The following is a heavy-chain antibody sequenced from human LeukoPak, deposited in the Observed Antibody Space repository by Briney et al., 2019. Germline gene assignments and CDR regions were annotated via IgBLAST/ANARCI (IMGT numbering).Heavy chain of an antibody. CDR3: ARVTYDILTGDDAFDI. CDR2: ISSSSSTI. J-gene: IGHJ3*02. Sequence: TGGSLRLSCAASGFTFSSYEMNWVRQAPGKGLEWVSYISSSSSTIYYADSVKGRFTISRDNAKNSLYLQMNSLRDEDTAVYYCARVTYDILTGDDAFDIWGQGTMVTVSS. D-gene: IGHD3-9*01. V-gene: IGHV3-48*02. CDR1: GFTFSSYE.